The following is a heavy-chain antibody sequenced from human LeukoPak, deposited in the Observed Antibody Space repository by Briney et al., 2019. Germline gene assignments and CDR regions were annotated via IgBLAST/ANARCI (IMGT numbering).Heavy chain of an antibody. CDR3: AGEKVDFWSGYYRPFDY. J-gene: IGHJ4*02. Sequence: SETLSLTCTVSGGSISSSSYYWSWIRQPAGKGLEWIGRIYTSGSTNYNPSLKSRVTMSVDTSKNQFSLKLSSVTAADTAVYYCAGEKVDFWSGYYRPFDYWGQGTLVTVSS. V-gene: IGHV4-61*02. D-gene: IGHD3-3*01. CDR2: IYTSGST. CDR1: GGSISSSSYY.